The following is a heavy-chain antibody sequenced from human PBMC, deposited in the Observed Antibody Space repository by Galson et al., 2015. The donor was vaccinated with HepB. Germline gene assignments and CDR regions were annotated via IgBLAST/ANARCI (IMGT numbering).Heavy chain of an antibody. J-gene: IGHJ4*02. Sequence: SLRLSCAAAGFKFDNYAMHWVRQAPGKGLEWVSGINWNSAYIGYADSVKGRFTISRDNAKKSLYLQMNSLRVDDTAFYYCVRDLSLDCWGQGTLVTVSS. V-gene: IGHV3-9*01. CDR3: VRDLSLDC. CDR2: INWNSAYI. CDR1: GFKFDNYA.